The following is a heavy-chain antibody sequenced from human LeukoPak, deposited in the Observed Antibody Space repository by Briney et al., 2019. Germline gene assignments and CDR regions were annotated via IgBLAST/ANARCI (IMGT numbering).Heavy chain of an antibody. D-gene: IGHD3-16*01. Sequence: RTGGSLRLSCAASGFTFSSYGMHWVRQAPGKGLEWVSVLHNAGSGGSAYYADSVKGRFTISRDNSKNTLYLQMNSLRAEDTALYYCARERGWGAPYYYGMDVWGQGTTVTVSS. CDR3: ARERGWGAPYYYGMDV. CDR2: LHNAGSGGSA. V-gene: IGHV3-NL1*01. CDR1: GFTFSSYG. J-gene: IGHJ6*02.